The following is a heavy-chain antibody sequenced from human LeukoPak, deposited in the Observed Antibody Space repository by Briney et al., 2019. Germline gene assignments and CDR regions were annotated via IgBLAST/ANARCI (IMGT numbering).Heavy chain of an antibody. D-gene: IGHD2-15*01. J-gene: IGHJ4*02. CDR2: ILYDEK. Sequence: PGRSLRLSCAASGFTFSSFGMHWVSQAPGRGLEWGALILYDEKYYADSVKGRFTISRDNSKNILYLQMDSLRVEDTAVYYCARYCSGGCYSGVDYWGQGTLVTVPS. V-gene: IGHV3-33*05. CDR1: GFTFSSFG. CDR3: ARYCSGGCYSGVDY.